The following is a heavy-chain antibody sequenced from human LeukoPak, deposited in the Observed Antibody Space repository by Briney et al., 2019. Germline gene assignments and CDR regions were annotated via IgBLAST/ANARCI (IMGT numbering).Heavy chain of an antibody. Sequence: ASVKVSCKVSGYTLTELSMHWVRQAPGKGLEWMGRINPNSGGTNYAQKFQGRVTMTRDTSISTAYMELSRLRSDDTAVYYCARDPYYYDSSGYYPFDPWGQGTLVTVSS. J-gene: IGHJ5*02. D-gene: IGHD3-22*01. CDR3: ARDPYYYDSSGYYPFDP. CDR2: INPNSGGT. CDR1: GYTLTELS. V-gene: IGHV1-2*06.